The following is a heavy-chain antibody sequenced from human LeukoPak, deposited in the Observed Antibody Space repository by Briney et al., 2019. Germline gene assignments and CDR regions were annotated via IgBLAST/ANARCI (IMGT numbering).Heavy chain of an antibody. CDR1: EFNFRNYW. V-gene: IGHV3-7*03. Sequence: GGSLRLSCVVSEFNFRNYWMSWFGRTQGRGWEWVANIKQDGSDKYYVDSVKGRFIISRDNAKNSLYLQMNSLRDEDTAVYYCARDSAAHGGYWGQGTPVIVSS. CDR3: ARDSAAHGGY. CDR2: IKQDGSDK. D-gene: IGHD6-25*01. J-gene: IGHJ4*02.